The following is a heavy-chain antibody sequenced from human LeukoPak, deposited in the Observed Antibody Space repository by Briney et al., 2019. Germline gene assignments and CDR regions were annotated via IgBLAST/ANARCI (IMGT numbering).Heavy chain of an antibody. CDR2: IYTSGST. D-gene: IGHD2-2*01. V-gene: IGHV4-59*10. Sequence: PSEALSLTCAVYGGSFSGYYWSWIRQPPGKGLEWIGRIYTSGSTNYNPSLKSRVTMSVDTSKNQFSLKLSSVTAADTAVYYCARGDVPAATSYYYYYYMDVWGKGTTVTVSS. CDR1: GGSFSGYY. J-gene: IGHJ6*03. CDR3: ARGDVPAATSYYYYYYMDV.